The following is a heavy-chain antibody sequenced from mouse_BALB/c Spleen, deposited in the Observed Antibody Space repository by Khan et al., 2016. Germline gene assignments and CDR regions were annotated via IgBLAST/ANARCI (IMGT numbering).Heavy chain of an antibody. CDR3: ANWDWYFDV. D-gene: IGHD4-1*01. V-gene: IGHV14-3*02. CDR2: IDPANGNT. Sequence: VQLKQSGAELVKPGASVKLSCTASGFNIKDTYMHWVKQRPEQGLEWIGRIDPANGNTKYDPKFQGKATITADTSSNTAYLQLSSLKSEDTAVYYCANWDWYFDVWGAGTTVTVSS. CDR1: GFNIKDTY. J-gene: IGHJ1*01.